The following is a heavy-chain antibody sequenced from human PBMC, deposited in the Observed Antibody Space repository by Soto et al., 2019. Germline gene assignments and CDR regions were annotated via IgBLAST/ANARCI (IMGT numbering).Heavy chain of an antibody. CDR3: ARARWDIVLMVYATPYGMDV. CDR1: GYTFTSYY. Sequence: ASVKVSCKASGYTFTSYYMHWVRQAPGQGLEWMGIINPSGGSTSYAQKFQGRVTMTRDTSTSTVYMELSSLRSEDTAVYYCARARWDIVLMVYATPYGMDVWGQGTTVTVSS. J-gene: IGHJ6*02. D-gene: IGHD2-8*01. CDR2: INPSGGST. V-gene: IGHV1-46*01.